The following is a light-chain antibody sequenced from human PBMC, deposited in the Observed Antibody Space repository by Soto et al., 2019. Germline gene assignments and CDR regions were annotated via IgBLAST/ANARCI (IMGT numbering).Light chain of an antibody. J-gene: IGKJ5*01. CDR1: QTISSW. CDR3: QQYDNLPIT. Sequence: DIQMTQSPSTLSGSVGYRVTITCRASQTISSWLAWYQQKPGKAPKLLIYKASTLKSGVPSRFSGSGSGTEFTLTISSLQPEDIATYYCQQYDNLPITFGQGTRLEIK. CDR2: KAS. V-gene: IGKV1-5*03.